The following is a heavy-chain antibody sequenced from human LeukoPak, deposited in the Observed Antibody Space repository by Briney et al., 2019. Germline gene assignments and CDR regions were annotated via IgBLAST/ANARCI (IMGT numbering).Heavy chain of an antibody. CDR1: GYTFTGYY. CDR2: NNPNSGGT. J-gene: IGHJ1*01. CDR3: PRLPTVAGHDH. D-gene: IGHD6-19*01. V-gene: IGHV1-2*06. Sequence: ASVKVSCKASGYTFTGYYMHWVRQAPGKGIEGRGRNNPNSGGTNYAQKFQGRVTITRDTSISTASMELSRLRSDDTPVYSGPRLPTVAGHDHCGQRSLLTVSS.